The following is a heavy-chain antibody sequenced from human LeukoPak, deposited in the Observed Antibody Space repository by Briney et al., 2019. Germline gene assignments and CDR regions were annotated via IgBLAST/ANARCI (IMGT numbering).Heavy chain of an antibody. CDR1: GFTFSSYD. CDR2: ISYDGSNK. J-gene: IGHJ4*02. V-gene: IGHV3-30-3*01. D-gene: IGHD6-19*01. Sequence: GGSLRLSCAASGFTFSSYDMHWVRQAPGKGLEWVAVISYDGSNKYYADSVKGRFTISRDNSKNTLYLQMNSLRAEDTAVYYCAPGGAVAGTGGYWGQGTLVTVSS. CDR3: APGGAVAGTGGY.